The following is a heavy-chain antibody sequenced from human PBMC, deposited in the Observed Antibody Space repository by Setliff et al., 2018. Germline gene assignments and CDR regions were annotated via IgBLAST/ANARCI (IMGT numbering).Heavy chain of an antibody. CDR1: GGSISSSIYY. J-gene: IGHJ6*03. Sequence: PSETLSLTCSVSGGSISSSIYYWGWIRQPPGKGLEWIGSIYYSGSTYYSPSLKRRVTISVDTSKTQFSLRLISVTAADTAVYYCARHLSSGSYYGGAYYYMDVWGKGTTVTVSS. D-gene: IGHD1-26*01. V-gene: IGHV4-39*01. CDR2: IYYSGST. CDR3: ARHLSSGSYYGGAYYYMDV.